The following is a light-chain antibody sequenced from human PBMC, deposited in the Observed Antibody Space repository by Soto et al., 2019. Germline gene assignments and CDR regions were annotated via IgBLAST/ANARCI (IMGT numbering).Light chain of an antibody. Sequence: QSALTQPASVSGSPGQSITISCTGTSSDVGGYNYVSWYQRHPGKAPKVMIYEVSHRPSGVSDRFSGSKSGNTASLTISGLQAEDEADYYCSSYTTSTTLVVFGGGTKVTVL. J-gene: IGLJ2*01. CDR3: SSYTTSTTLVV. CDR1: SSDVGGYNY. V-gene: IGLV2-14*01. CDR2: EVS.